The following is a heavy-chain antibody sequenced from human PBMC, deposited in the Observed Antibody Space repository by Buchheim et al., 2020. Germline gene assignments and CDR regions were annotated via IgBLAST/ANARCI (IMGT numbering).Heavy chain of an antibody. CDR2: VHPHNGHT. CDR1: GYTFSNYH. J-gene: IGHJ4*02. Sequence: QVQLVQSGAEVKKPGASVKVSCKASGYTFSNYHINWVRQATGQGPEWMGWVHPHNGHTDYAQKFQGRVTMTRNTSISTAYMELSSLRSEDTAVYYCARGGYDLWSGLPPDYWGQGTL. V-gene: IGHV1-8*01. D-gene: IGHD3-3*01. CDR3: ARGGYDLWSGLPPDY.